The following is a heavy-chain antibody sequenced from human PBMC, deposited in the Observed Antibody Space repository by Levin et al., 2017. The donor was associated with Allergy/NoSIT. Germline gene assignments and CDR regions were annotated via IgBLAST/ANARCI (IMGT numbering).Heavy chain of an antibody. CDR3: AKAPAWATAVLDY. D-gene: IGHD5-12*01. J-gene: IGHJ4*02. V-gene: IGHV3-23*01. CDR1: GFTFSNYA. Sequence: PGGSLRLSCAASGFTFSNYAMSWVRQAPGKGLEWVSSISGSGGATYYPDSVKGRFTISRDNSKDTLYLQINTLRAEDTAVYYCAKAPAWATAVLDYWGQGTLVTVSS. CDR2: ISGSGGAT.